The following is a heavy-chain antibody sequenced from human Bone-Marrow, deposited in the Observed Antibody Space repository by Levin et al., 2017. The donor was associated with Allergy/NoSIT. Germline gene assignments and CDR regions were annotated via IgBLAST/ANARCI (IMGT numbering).Heavy chain of an antibody. CDR3: ARGSVIITTDYYYHMDV. D-gene: IGHD3-22*01. J-gene: IGHJ6*02. V-gene: IGHV1-69*13. CDR2: VIPLFGTS. CDR1: GGIFSSYA. Sequence: SVKVSCKASGGIFSSYAVTWVRQAPGQGLEWMGGVIPLFGTSKYAQKFQGRVTIIADESTNTAYMELNSLRSEDTAVYYCARGSVIITTDYYYHMDVWGQGTTVTVSS.